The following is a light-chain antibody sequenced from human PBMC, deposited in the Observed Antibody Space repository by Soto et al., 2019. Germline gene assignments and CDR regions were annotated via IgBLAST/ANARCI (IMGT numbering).Light chain of an antibody. J-gene: IGKJ5*01. CDR2: CAS. CDR3: QQYNNWPPIT. Sequence: EIVLTQSPGTLSLSPGERATLSCRASQSLSNNIYLAWYQQKPGQAPRLLIYCASSRATGSPNRFSGSGSGTDFTITIIRLEPEDFAVYYCQQYNNWPPITFGQGTRLEIK. CDR1: QSLSNNIY. V-gene: IGKV3-20*01.